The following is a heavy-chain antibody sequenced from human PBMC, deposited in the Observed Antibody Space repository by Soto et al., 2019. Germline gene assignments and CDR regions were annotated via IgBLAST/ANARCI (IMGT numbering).Heavy chain of an antibody. J-gene: IGHJ4*02. CDR1: GYSFITYW. D-gene: IGHD1-26*01. V-gene: IGHV5-51*01. Sequence: GESLKISCTASGYSFITYWIGWVRQMPGKGLEWLGVIYPGDSDSRYSPSFQGLVTISADKSVSTAYLQWSSLRASDTAMYYCARLVGATTSGFDYWGEGTLVTVSS. CDR3: ARLVGATTSGFDY. CDR2: IYPGDSDS.